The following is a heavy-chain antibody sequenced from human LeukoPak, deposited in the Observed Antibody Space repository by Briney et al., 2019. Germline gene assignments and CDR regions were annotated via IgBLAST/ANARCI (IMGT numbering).Heavy chain of an antibody. D-gene: IGHD3-22*01. Sequence: PSETLSLTCTVSGGSISSNSYYWGWIRQPPGKGLEWIGSIDYRGYTCYNPSLRSRVTISVDTSENQFSLKVTSVNATDTAVYYCARVGGISMIVPWGQGTQVTVSS. V-gene: IGHV4-39*01. CDR2: IDYRGYT. CDR1: GGSISSNSYY. CDR3: ARVGGISMIVP. J-gene: IGHJ5*02.